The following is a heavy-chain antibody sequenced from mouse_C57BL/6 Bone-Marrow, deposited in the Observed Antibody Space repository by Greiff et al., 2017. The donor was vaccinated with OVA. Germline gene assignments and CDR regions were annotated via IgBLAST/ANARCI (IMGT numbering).Heavy chain of an antibody. V-gene: IGHV5-4*01. CDR2: ISDGGSYT. J-gene: IGHJ3*01. CDR3: AREDYGSSPFAY. Sequence: GQRVESGGGLVKPGGSLKLSCAASGFTFSSYAMSWVRQTPEKRLEWVATISDGGSYTYYPDNVKGRFTISRDNAKNNLYLQMSHLKSEDTAMYYCAREDYGSSPFAYWGQGTLVTVSA. D-gene: IGHD1-1*01. CDR1: GFTFSSYA.